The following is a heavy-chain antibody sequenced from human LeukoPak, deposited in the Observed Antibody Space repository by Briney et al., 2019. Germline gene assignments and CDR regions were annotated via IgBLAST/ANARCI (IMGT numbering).Heavy chain of an antibody. CDR1: GFTFSSYS. CDR3: ARDGTTVVDLYDY. CDR2: ISSSSSTI. Sequence: QPGGSLRLSCAASGFTFSSYSMNWVRQAPGKGLEWVSYISSSSSTIYYADSVKGRFTISRDNAKNSLYLQMNSLRAEDTAVYYCARDGTTVVDLYDYWGQGTLVTVSS. V-gene: IGHV3-48*01. J-gene: IGHJ4*02. D-gene: IGHD4-23*01.